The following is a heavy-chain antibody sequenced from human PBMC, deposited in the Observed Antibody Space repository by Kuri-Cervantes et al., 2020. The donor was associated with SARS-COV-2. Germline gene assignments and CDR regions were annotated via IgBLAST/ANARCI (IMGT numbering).Heavy chain of an antibody. CDR3: AHSGSSGVTIFGVVIIPTFDY. Sequence: SGPTLVKPTQTLTLTCTFSGLSLSTSGVGVGWIRQPPGKALEWLALIYWNDDKRYSPSLKSRLTITKDTSKNQVVLTMTNMDPVDTATYYCAHSGSSGVTIFGVVIIPTFDYWGQGTLVTVSS. V-gene: IGHV2-5*01. CDR1: GLSLSTSGVG. CDR2: IYWNDDK. J-gene: IGHJ4*02. D-gene: IGHD3-3*01.